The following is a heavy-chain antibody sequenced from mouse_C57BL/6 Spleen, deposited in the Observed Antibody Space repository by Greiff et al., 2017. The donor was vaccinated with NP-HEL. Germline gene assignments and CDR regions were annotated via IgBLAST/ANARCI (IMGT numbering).Heavy chain of an antibody. J-gene: IGHJ2*01. CDR3: TRYPITTVVVN. CDR1: GYTFTDYE. V-gene: IGHV1-15*01. CDR2: IDPETGGT. Sequence: VKLMESGAELVRPGASVTLSCKASGYTFTDYEMHWVKQTPVHGLEWIGAIDPETGGTAYNQKFKGKAILTADKSSSTAYMELRSLTSEDSAVYYCTRYPITTVVVNWGQGTTLTVSS. D-gene: IGHD1-1*01.